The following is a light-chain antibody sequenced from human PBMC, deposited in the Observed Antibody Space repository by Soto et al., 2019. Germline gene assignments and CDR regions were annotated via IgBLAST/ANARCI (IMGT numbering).Light chain of an antibody. Sequence: QSVLTQPPSVSGPPGQRVPISGTGSSSKIGAGYDVHWYQQLPGTAPRLLIYGDSNRPSGVPDRFSGSKSGTSASLAITGLQAEDAADYYCQSYDTSLTGVVFGGGTKVTVL. CDR2: GDS. CDR1: SSKIGAGYD. V-gene: IGLV1-40*01. CDR3: QSYDTSLTGVV. J-gene: IGLJ2*01.